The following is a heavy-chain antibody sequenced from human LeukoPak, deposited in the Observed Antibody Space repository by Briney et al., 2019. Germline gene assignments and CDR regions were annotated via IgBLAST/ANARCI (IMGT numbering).Heavy chain of an antibody. J-gene: IGHJ4*02. V-gene: IGHV4-34*01. D-gene: IGHD3-3*01. CDR2: INHSGST. CDR1: GGSFSGYY. Sequence: PSETLSLTCAVYGGSFSGYYWSWIRQPPGKGLEWIGEINHSGSTNYNPSLKSRVTISVDTSKNQFSLKLSSVTAADTAVYYCAREPGYDLWSGYKDYWGQGTLVTVSS. CDR3: AREPGYDLWSGYKDY.